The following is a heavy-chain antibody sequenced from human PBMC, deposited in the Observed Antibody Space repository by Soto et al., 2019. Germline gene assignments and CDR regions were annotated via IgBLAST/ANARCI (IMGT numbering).Heavy chain of an antibody. CDR2: MNPNRTNT. CDR1: GYTFTTYD. CDR3: VRGGFLSHAPVIIAPATLGFDP. Sequence: QVQLMQSGAEVKKPGASVKVSCKASGYTFTTYDINWVRQAPGQGLEWMGWMNPNRTNTGYAEKFQGRVTMTRDTSISTAYMELSSLRYDDTAVYYCVRGGFLSHAPVIIAPATLGFDPWGQGTLVTVSS. D-gene: IGHD2-2*01. V-gene: IGHV1-8*01. J-gene: IGHJ5*02.